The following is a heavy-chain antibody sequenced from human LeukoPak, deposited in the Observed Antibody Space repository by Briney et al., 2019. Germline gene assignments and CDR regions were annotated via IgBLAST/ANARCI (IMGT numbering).Heavy chain of an antibody. V-gene: IGHV3-48*02. J-gene: IGHJ3*02. D-gene: IGHD2-21*02. CDR1: GFTFSSYA. CDR2: ISSSSSRI. Sequence: PGGSLRLSCAASGFTFSSYAITWVRQAPGKGLEWVSYISSSSSRIYYADSVKGRFTISRDNAKNSLYLQMNSLRDEDTAVYYCARGLIYCGGDCYRAFDIWGQGTMVTVSS. CDR3: ARGLIYCGGDCYRAFDI.